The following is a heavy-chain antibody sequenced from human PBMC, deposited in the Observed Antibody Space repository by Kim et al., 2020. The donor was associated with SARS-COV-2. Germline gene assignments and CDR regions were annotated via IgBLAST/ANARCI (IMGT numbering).Heavy chain of an antibody. CDR1: GFTFDDYA. Sequence: GGSLRLSCAASGFTFDDYAMHWVRQAPGKGLEWVSGISWNSGSIGYADSVKGRFTISRDNAKNSLYLQMNSLRAEDTALYYCARRAALQYYFDYWGQGTL. J-gene: IGHJ4*02. CDR3: ARRAALQYYFDY. D-gene: IGHD6-13*01. V-gene: IGHV3-9*01. CDR2: ISWNSGSI.